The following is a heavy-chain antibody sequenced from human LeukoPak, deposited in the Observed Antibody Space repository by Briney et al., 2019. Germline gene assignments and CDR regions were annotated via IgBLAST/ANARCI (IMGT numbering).Heavy chain of an antibody. J-gene: IGHJ6*02. CDR2: ISYVGSNK. V-gene: IGHV3-30*18. D-gene: IGHD4-17*01. Sequence: GRSLRLSCAASGFTFSSYGMHWVRQAPGKGLEWVAVISYVGSNKYYADSVKGRFTISRDNSKNTLYLQMNSLRAEDTAVYYCAKRLGTTVTTPYYYYGMDVWGQGTTVTVSS. CDR3: AKRLGTTVTTPYYYYGMDV. CDR1: GFTFSSYG.